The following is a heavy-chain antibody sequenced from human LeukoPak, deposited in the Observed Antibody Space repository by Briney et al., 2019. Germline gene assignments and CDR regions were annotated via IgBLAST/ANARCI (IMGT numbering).Heavy chain of an antibody. Sequence: PGGSLRLSCAASGFTFDDYAMHWVRQAPGKGLEGVSGISWNSGSIGYADSVKGRFTISRDNAKNSLYLQMNSLRGEDTALYYCAKDEFVASDFTGAFDIWGQGTMVTVSS. J-gene: IGHJ3*02. CDR3: AKDEFVASDFTGAFDI. V-gene: IGHV3-9*01. D-gene: IGHD2-8*02. CDR1: GFTFDDYA. CDR2: ISWNSGSI.